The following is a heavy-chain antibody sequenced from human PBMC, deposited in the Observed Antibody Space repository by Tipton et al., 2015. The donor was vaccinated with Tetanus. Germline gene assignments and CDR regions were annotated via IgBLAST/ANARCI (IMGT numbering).Heavy chain of an antibody. CDR1: GTSINTGGYL. Sequence: LRLSCSVSGTSINTGGYLWTWVRQRREQGLEWIGYTHHSGNTNYNPSLSGRVTTSVDTSKNQFSLKMSSVTAADTAVYYCARWGDASGSTNLYAFDIWGQGTMVSVSS. CDR2: THHSGNT. J-gene: IGHJ3*02. CDR3: ARWGDASGSTNLYAFDI. D-gene: IGHD3-10*01. V-gene: IGHV4-61*08.